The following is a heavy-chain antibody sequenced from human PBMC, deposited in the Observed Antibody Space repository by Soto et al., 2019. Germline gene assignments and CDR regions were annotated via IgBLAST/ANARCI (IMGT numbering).Heavy chain of an antibody. D-gene: IGHD3-10*01. CDR1: GFTFSNAW. CDR3: TTLLWFGELPAN. CDR2: IKSKTDGGTT. V-gene: IGHV3-15*01. J-gene: IGHJ4*02. Sequence: EVQLVESGGGLVKPGGSLRLSCAAPGFTFSNAWMSWVRQAPGKGLEWVGRIKSKTDGGTTDYAAPVKGRFTISRDDSKNTLYLQMNSLKTEDTAVYYCTTLLWFGELPANWGQGTLVTVSS.